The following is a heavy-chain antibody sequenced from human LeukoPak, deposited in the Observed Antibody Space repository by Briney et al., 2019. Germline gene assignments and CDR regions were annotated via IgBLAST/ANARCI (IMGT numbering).Heavy chain of an antibody. CDR2: INWHGGNT. CDR1: GFTFADYG. CDR3: ARELLELGAFDI. D-gene: IGHD1-7*01. J-gene: IGHJ3*02. V-gene: IGHV3-20*04. Sequence: GGSLRLAWAAAGFTFADYGMRCVRQAAGRGRGWVSGINWHGGNTGSADSVKGRFTISRDNAKNSLYLQMNSLRAEDTALYYCARELLELGAFDIWGQGTMVTVSS.